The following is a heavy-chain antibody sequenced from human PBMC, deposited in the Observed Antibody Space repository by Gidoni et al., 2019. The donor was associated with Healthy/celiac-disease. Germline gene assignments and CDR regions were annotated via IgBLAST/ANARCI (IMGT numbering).Heavy chain of an antibody. CDR2: ISYDGSNK. J-gene: IGHJ4*02. Sequence: QVQLVESGGGVVQPGRSLRLSCAASGFTFSSYGMHWVRQAPGKGLEWVAVISYDGSNKYYADSVKGRFTISRDNSKNTLYLQMNSLRAEDTAVYYCAKDPGYCSGGSCYFQFDYWGQGTLVTVSS. V-gene: IGHV3-30*18. CDR3: AKDPGYCSGGSCYFQFDY. D-gene: IGHD2-15*01. CDR1: GFTFSSYG.